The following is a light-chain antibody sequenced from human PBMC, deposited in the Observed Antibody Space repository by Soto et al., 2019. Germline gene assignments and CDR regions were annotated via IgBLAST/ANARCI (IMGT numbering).Light chain of an antibody. V-gene: IGLV2-14*03. CDR3: SSSTTSTTRV. CDR2: DVS. Sequence: QSALTQPASVSGSPGQSITLCCTGTSSDVGAYNSVSWYQQHPGKAPKLIIYDVSTRPSGVSNRFSGSKSGNTASLTISGLQAEDEADYYCSSSTTSTTRVFGTGTKLTVL. J-gene: IGLJ1*01. CDR1: SSDVGAYNS.